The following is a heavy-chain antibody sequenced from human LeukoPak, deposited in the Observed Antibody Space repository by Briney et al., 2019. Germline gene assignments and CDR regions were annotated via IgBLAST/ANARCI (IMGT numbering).Heavy chain of an antibody. D-gene: IGHD6-6*01. J-gene: IGHJ5*02. CDR3: ARVRYYGSSSSYNWFDP. CDR2: IMEDGTEK. CDR1: GFSFRTYW. Sequence: GGSLRLSCAASGFSFRTYWMTWVRQGPGKGLEWVANIMEDGTEKYYVDSVKGRFLISRDNAKNLLYLQMNSLRAEGTAVYYCARVRYYGSSSSYNWFDPWGQGTLVTVSS. V-gene: IGHV3-7*01.